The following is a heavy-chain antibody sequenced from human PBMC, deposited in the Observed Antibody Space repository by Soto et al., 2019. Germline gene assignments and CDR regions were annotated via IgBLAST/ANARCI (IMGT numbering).Heavy chain of an antibody. J-gene: IGHJ6*02. CDR1: GFPLSTSRMC. V-gene: IGHV2-70*01. CDR3: ARSTYSSSWYYYGMDV. D-gene: IGHD6-13*01. Sequence: SGPTLANPTQTLTLTCTFPGFPLSTSRMCVSWIRQPPGKALEWLALTDWDDDKYYSTSLKTRLTIPKDTSKNQVVLTMTNLDPVDTATYYCARSTYSSSWYYYGMDVWGQGTTVTVSS. CDR2: TDWDDDK.